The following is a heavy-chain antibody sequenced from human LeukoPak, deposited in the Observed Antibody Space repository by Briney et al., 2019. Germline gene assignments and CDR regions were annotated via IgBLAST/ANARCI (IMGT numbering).Heavy chain of an antibody. CDR2: ISAYNGNT. V-gene: IGHV1-18*01. CDR1: GYTFTSYG. J-gene: IGHJ4*02. Sequence: ASVKVSCKASGYTFTSYGISWVRRAPGQGLEWMGWISAYNGNTNYAQKLQGRVTMTTDTSTSTAYMELRSLRSDDTAVYYCARDHNNGDYSDYWGQGTLVTVSS. D-gene: IGHD1/OR15-1a*01. CDR3: ARDHNNGDYSDY.